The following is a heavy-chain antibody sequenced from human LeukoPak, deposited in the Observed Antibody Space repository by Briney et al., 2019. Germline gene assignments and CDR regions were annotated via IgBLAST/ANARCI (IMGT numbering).Heavy chain of an antibody. V-gene: IGHV3-7*01. D-gene: IGHD3-9*01. Sequence: GSLRLSCAASGFTFSSYWMSWVRQAPGKGLEWVANIKQDGSEKYYVDSVKGRFTISRDNAKNSLYLQMNSLRAEDTAVYYCASQPLRYFDWLSPQHNWFDPWGQGTLVTVSS. J-gene: IGHJ5*02. CDR3: ASQPLRYFDWLSPQHNWFDP. CDR1: GFTFSSYW. CDR2: IKQDGSEK.